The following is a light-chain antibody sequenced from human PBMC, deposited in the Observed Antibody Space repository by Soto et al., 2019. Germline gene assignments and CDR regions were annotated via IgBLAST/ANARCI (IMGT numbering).Light chain of an antibody. CDR1: SSDVGGSNY. CDR3: SAYTSRAPVVL. Sequence: QSALTQPASVSGSPGQSITISCSGTSSDVGGSNYVSWYQQHPGEAPKLMIYDVSYRPSGVSNRVSGSKSANTASLTISGLQAEDEADYFCSAYTSRAPVVLFGGGTQLTVL. J-gene: IGLJ2*01. V-gene: IGLV2-14*03. CDR2: DVS.